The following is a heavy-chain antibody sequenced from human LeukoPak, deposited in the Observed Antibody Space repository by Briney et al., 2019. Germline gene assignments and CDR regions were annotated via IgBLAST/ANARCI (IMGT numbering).Heavy chain of an antibody. Sequence: GGSLRLSCAASGFTFDDYAMHWVRRAPGKGLEWVSLISGDGGSTYYAVSVKGRFTISRDNRKNSLYLQMNSLRPEDTALYYCAKELEYFQHWGQGTLVTVSS. J-gene: IGHJ1*01. V-gene: IGHV3-43*02. CDR1: GFTFDDYA. CDR3: AKELEYFQH. CDR2: ISGDGGST.